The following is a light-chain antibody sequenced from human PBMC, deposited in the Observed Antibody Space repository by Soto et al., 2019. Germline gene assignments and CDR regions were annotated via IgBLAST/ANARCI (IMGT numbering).Light chain of an antibody. Sequence: QSVLTQPASVSGSPGQSITTSCTGTSSDVGGYNYVSWYQQHPGKGPKLMIYEVSNRPSGVSNRFSGSKSGNTATLTISGLQAEDEADYYCSSYTSTTTGVFGTGTKVTV. CDR2: EVS. CDR3: SSYTSTTTGV. V-gene: IGLV2-14*03. J-gene: IGLJ1*01. CDR1: SSDVGGYNY.